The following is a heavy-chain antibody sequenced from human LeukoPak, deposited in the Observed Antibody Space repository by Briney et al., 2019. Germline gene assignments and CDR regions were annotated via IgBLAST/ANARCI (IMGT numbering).Heavy chain of an antibody. CDR1: GGSISSSSYY. CDR3: ARRASYSSSAVDY. CDR2: IYYSGST. J-gene: IGHJ4*02. D-gene: IGHD6-6*01. Sequence: SETLSLTCTVSGGSISSSSYYWGWIRQPPGKGLEWIGSIYYSGSTYYNPSLKSRFTISVDTSKNQFSLKLSSVTAADTAVYYCARRASYSSSAVDYWGQGTLVTVSS. V-gene: IGHV4-39*01.